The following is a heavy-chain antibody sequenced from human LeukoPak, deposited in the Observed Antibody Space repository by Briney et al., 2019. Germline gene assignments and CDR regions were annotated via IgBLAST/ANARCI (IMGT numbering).Heavy chain of an antibody. CDR3: ARDGQDGYNLWYYYYYMDV. V-gene: IGHV1-2*06. J-gene: IGHJ6*03. CDR1: GYTFTGYY. D-gene: IGHD5-24*01. CDR2: INPNSGGT. Sequence: AASVKVSCKASGYTFTGYYMHWVRQAPGQGLEWMGRINPNSGGTNYAQKFQGRVTMTRDTSISTAYMELSRLRSDDTAVYYCARDGQDGYNLWYYYYYMDVWGKGTTVTVSS.